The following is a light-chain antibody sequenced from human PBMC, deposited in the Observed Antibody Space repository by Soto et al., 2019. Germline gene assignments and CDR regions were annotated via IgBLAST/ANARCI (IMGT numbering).Light chain of an antibody. CDR2: DAP. CDR3: QQYSKAPLT. J-gene: IGKJ1*01. V-gene: IGKV3-20*01. CDR1: LTVSDNY. Sequence: EIVLTQSPGTLSLSPGERATLSCRASLTVSDNYLAWYQQKAGQAPSLVMYDAPSRATGIPDRFSASGSGTDFTLTISGLEPEDFAVYYCQQYSKAPLTFGQGTKVDIK.